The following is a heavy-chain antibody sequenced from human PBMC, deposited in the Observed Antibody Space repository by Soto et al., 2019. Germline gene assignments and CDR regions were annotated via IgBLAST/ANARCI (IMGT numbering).Heavy chain of an antibody. J-gene: IGHJ4*02. CDR3: ARGTYCGGDCYSDFDY. CDR2: IYYSGST. V-gene: IGHV4-31*03. Sequence: SETLSLTCTVSGGSISSGGYYWSWIRQHPGKGLEWIGCIYYSGSTYYNPSLKSRVTISVDTSKNQFSLKLSSVTAADTAVYYCARGTYCGGDCYSDFDYWGQGTLVTVPQ. CDR1: GGSISSGGYY. D-gene: IGHD2-21*02.